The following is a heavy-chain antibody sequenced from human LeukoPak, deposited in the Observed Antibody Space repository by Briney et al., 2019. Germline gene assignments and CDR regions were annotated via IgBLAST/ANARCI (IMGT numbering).Heavy chain of an antibody. D-gene: IGHD6-19*01. CDR3: ARDLYSSGWGYFDY. Sequence: GGSLRLSCAASGFTFSSYGMHWVRQAPGKGLEWVAVISYDGSNKYYADSVKGRFTISRDNSKNTLYLQMNSLRAEDTAVYYCARDLYSSGWGYFDYWGQGTLVTVSS. CDR1: GFTFSSYG. J-gene: IGHJ4*02. CDR2: ISYDGSNK. V-gene: IGHV3-30*03.